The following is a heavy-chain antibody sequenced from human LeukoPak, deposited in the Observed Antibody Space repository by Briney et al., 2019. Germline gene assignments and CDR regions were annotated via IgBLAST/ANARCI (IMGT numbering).Heavy chain of an antibody. CDR3: AKGIDAPSIAALFDY. J-gene: IGHJ4*02. V-gene: IGHV3-23*03. D-gene: IGHD6-6*01. Sequence: GGSLRLSCAASGFMFMNCGMSWVRQAPGKGLEWVSSIYAGGTNTFVADSVKGRFTISRDNSKDTLYLQMNSLRDEDTALYYCAKGIDAPSIAALFDYWGQGTLVTVSS. CDR1: GFMFMNCG. CDR2: IYAGGTNT.